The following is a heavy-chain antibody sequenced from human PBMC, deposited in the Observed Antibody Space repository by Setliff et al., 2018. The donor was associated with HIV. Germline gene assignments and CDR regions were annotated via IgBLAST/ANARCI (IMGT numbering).Heavy chain of an antibody. J-gene: IGHJ5*02. CDR1: GYTFIDYN. Sequence: GASVKVSCKASGYTFIDYNIHWVQQAPGKGLEWMGRVDPEDGETIYAKKFRGRVTITADTSTDTAYLKLSSLSSEDTAVYYCATDACTIDACYSSGGPWGRGTLFTVSS. D-gene: IGHD2-15*01. V-gene: IGHV1-69-2*01. CDR2: VDPEDGET. CDR3: ATDACTIDACYSSGGP.